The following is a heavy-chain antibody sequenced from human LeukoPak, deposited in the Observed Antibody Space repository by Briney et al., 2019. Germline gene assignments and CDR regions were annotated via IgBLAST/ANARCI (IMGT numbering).Heavy chain of an antibody. CDR3: ARDWTPRWLYYSDY. CDR1: GCSFTTYG. J-gene: IGHJ4*02. CDR2: ISDYTGNT. Sequence: GASVKVSCKASGCSFTTYGISWVRQAPGQGLEWMGWISDYTGNTNYAQKFQGRVTMTADTSTSTAYMELRSLRSDDTAVYYCARDWTPRWLYYSDYWGQGTLVTVSS. D-gene: IGHD6-19*01. V-gene: IGHV1-18*01.